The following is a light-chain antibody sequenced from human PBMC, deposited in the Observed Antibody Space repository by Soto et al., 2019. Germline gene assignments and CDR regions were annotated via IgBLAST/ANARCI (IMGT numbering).Light chain of an antibody. Sequence: IQFTHSPSSLSASVGDRVTITCRASQGISSYLAWYQQKPGKAPKLLIKAASRLQTGVPSGFSGSGSGTDFTLTISGLQPDEFATYYRQQLNIDNYPITFGQGTRLEIK. V-gene: IGKV1-9*01. J-gene: IGKJ5*01. CDR1: QGISSY. CDR3: QQLNIDNYPIT. CDR2: AAS.